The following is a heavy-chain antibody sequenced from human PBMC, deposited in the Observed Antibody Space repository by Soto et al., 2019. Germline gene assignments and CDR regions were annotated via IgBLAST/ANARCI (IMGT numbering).Heavy chain of an antibody. CDR1: GFTVSSKY. D-gene: IGHD3-10*01. J-gene: IGHJ6*02. V-gene: IGHV3-53*02. CDR3: ARDPVAGGFYYYYGLDV. CDR2: IYTGGST. Sequence: EVQLVETGGGLIQPGGSLRLSCAASGFTVSSKYMSWVRQAPGKGLEWVSIIYTGGSTYYADFVKGRFTISRDNSKNTLYLEMNNLRAEDTAVYYCARDPVAGGFYYYYGLDVWGQGTTVTVSS.